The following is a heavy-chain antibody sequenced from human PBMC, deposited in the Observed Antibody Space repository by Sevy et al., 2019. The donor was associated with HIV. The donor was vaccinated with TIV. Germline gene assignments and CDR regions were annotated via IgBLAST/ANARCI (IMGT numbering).Heavy chain of an antibody. J-gene: IGHJ3*02. CDR2: IKSKTDCGTT. V-gene: IGHV3-15*01. CDR3: TTAGYSSPFDI. Sequence: GGSLRLSCAASGFTFSNAWMSWVRQAPGKGLEWVGRIKSKTDCGTTDYAAPVKGRFTISRDDSKNTLYLQMNSLKTEDTAVYYCTTAGYSSPFDIWGQGTMVTVSS. D-gene: IGHD6-13*01. CDR1: GFTFSNAW.